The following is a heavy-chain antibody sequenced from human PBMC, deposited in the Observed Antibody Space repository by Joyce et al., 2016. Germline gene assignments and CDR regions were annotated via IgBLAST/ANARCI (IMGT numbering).Heavy chain of an antibody. V-gene: IGHV4-30-2*01. J-gene: IGHJ4*02. Sequence: QLQLQESGSGLVKPSETLSLTCAVSGGSLSSGAYSWSWLRQPPGKGLEWIGYMYASGNTDYNPSLKSRVTMSVDRSSHQFSLRLSSVTAADTAVYFCARVNCGGDCSSAYFDSWGQGTLVTVSS. CDR1: GGSLSSGAYS. D-gene: IGHD2-21*02. CDR3: ARVNCGGDCSSAYFDS. CDR2: MYASGNT.